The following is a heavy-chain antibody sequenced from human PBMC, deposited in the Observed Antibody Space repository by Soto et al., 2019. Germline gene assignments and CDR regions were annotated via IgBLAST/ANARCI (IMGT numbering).Heavy chain of an antibody. CDR1: GFTFSSYG. Sequence: QVQLVESGGGVVQPGRSLRLSCAASGFTFSSYGMHWVRQAPGKGLEWVAVIWYDGSNKYYADSVKGRFTISRDNSKNTRYLQMSSLRAEDTAVYYCARDLSDSSSWHGYYYGMDVWGQGTTVTVSS. CDR2: IWYDGSNK. CDR3: ARDLSDSSSWHGYYYGMDV. V-gene: IGHV3-33*01. J-gene: IGHJ6*02. D-gene: IGHD6-13*01.